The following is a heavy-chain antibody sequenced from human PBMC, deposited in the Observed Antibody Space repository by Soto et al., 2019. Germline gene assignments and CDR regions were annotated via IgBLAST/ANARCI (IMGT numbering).Heavy chain of an antibody. J-gene: IGHJ6*02. CDR3: ARDRGSGGPIRDYYYYGMDV. CDR1: GYTFTGYY. Sequence: ASVKVSCKASGYTFTGYYMHWVRQAPGQGLEWMGWINPNSGGTNYAQKFQGWVTMTRDTSISTAYMELSRLRSDDTAVYYCARDRGSGGPIRDYYYYGMDVWGQGTTVTVSS. V-gene: IGHV1-2*04. CDR2: INPNSGGT. D-gene: IGHD2-15*01.